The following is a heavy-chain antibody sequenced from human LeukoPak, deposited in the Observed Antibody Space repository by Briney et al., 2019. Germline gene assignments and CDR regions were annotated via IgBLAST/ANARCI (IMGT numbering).Heavy chain of an antibody. CDR2: TYYSGST. D-gene: IGHD2-8*01. CDR3: ARDRRWSWFDP. J-gene: IGHJ5*02. Sequence: SETLSLTCTVSGGSVSSGNSYWSWIRQPPGKGLEWIGYTYYSGSTNYNPSLKSRVTISVDTSKNQFSLKLSSVTAADTAVYYCARDRRWSWFDPWGQGTLVTVSS. CDR1: GGSVSSGNSY. V-gene: IGHV4-61*01.